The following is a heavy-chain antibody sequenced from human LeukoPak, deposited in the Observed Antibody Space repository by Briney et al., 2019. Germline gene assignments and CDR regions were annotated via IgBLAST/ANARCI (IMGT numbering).Heavy chain of an antibody. CDR3: ARDRAANQDWVEFDP. J-gene: IGHJ5*02. V-gene: IGHV3-66*03. Sequence: PGGPLRLSCAVSGFRVSDYYMSWVRQAPGKGLEWVGLIRDSGEAFYADFARGRFAISRDESENTLYLQMNSLRVEDMAVYFCARDRAANQDWVEFDPWGQGTPVIVSS. CDR1: GFRVSDYY. CDR2: IRDSGEA. D-gene: IGHD3/OR15-3a*01.